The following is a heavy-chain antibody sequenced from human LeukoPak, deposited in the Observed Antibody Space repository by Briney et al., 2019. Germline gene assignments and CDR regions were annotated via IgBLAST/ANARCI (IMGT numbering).Heavy chain of an antibody. Sequence: ASVKVSCKASGYTFSGYYMHWVRQAPGQGLEWMGWINPKSGGTNEAQKFHDRVTMTRDTSIRTAYMEVSRLRSDDTAVYYCAEDKFSVAVVADRLKWFDPWGQGTLVTVSS. CDR1: GYTFSGYY. D-gene: IGHD2-15*01. V-gene: IGHV1-2*02. J-gene: IGHJ5*02. CDR2: INPKSGGT. CDR3: AEDKFSVAVVADRLKWFDP.